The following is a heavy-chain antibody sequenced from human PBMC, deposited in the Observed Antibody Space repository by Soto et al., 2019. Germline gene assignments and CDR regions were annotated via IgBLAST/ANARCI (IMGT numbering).Heavy chain of an antibody. J-gene: IGHJ6*03. D-gene: IGHD2-2*01. V-gene: IGHV3-21*01. CDR3: AREVVVPAAMGYYYMDV. Sequence: GGSLRLSCAASGFTFSSYSMNWVRQAPGKGLEWVSSISSSSSYIYYADSVKGRFTISRDNAKNSLYLQMNSLRAEDTAVYYCAREVVVPAAMGYYYMDVWGKGTTVTVSS. CDR2: ISSSSSYI. CDR1: GFTFSSYS.